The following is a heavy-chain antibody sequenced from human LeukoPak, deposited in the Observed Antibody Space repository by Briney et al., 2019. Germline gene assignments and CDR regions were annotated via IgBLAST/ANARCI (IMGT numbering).Heavy chain of an antibody. Sequence: GGSLRLSCAASGFTFSSYAMSWVRQASGKGLEWVSAISGSGGSTYYADSVKGRFTISRDNSKNTLYLQMNSLRAEDTAVYYCAKDIGMVRESEFDYWGQGTLVTVSS. CDR3: AKDIGMVRESEFDY. D-gene: IGHD3-10*01. CDR2: ISGSGGST. J-gene: IGHJ4*02. V-gene: IGHV3-23*01. CDR1: GFTFSSYA.